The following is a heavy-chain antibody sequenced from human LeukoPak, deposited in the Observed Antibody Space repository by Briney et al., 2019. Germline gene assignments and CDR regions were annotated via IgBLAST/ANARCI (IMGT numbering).Heavy chain of an antibody. CDR3: ARDTAGADY. D-gene: IGHD1-26*01. Sequence: GGSLRLSCVAYGFTFSSYWMTWVRQAPGKGLEWVANMKQDGSEKYYVDSVKGRFTISRDNAKNSLYLQMHSLRAEDTAVYYCARDTAGADYWGQGTLVTVSS. V-gene: IGHV3-7*03. CDR2: MKQDGSEK. CDR1: GFTFSSYW. J-gene: IGHJ4*02.